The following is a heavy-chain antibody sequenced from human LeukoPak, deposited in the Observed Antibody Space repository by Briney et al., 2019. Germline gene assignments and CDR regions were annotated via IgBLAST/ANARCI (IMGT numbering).Heavy chain of an antibody. D-gene: IGHD4-11*01. CDR1: GFTFSTYA. CDR3: TKDLYTVTGDY. J-gene: IGHJ4*02. CDR2: ISSNGGST. Sequence: GGSLRLSCAASGFTFSTYAMSWVRQAPGKGLEWVSLISSNGGSTRYADSVKGRFTISRDNSKNTLYLQMKSLRAEDTAVYYCTKDLYTVTGDYWGQGTLVTVSS. V-gene: IGHV3-23*01.